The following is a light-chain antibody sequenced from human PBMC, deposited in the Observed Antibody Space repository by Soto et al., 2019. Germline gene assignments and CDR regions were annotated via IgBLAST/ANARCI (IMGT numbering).Light chain of an antibody. CDR2: EVS. V-gene: IGLV2-18*01. Sequence: QSALTQSPSVSGSRGQSVTISCTGTSSDIGNHNRVSWYQQPPGTAPKLMIYEVSNRPSGVPERFSGSKSGNTASLTISGLQAEDEADYYCSIYTSSSTYVFGTGTKVTV. CDR1: SSDIGNHNR. J-gene: IGLJ1*01. CDR3: SIYTSSSTYV.